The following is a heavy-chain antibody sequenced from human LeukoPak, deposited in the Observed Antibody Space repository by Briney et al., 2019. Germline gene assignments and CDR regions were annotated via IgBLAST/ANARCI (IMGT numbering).Heavy chain of an antibody. J-gene: IGHJ5*02. D-gene: IGHD6-19*01. CDR3: ARGSRSGWHNWFDP. CDR2: INPNSGGT. Sequence: ASVKVSCKASGYTFTAYYMHWVRQAPGQGLEWMGRINPNSGGTNYAQKFQGRVTMTRNTSISTAYMELSSLRSEDTAVYYCARGSRSGWHNWFDPWGQGTLVTVSS. V-gene: IGHV1-2*06. CDR1: GYTFTAYY.